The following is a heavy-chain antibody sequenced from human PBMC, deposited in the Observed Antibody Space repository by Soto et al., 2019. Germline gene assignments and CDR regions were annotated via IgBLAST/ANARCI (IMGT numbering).Heavy chain of an antibody. V-gene: IGHV4-39*01. D-gene: IGHD5-18*01. CDR1: GRSISEINSY. Sequence: SETLSLTCSVSGRSISEINSYWGWIRQTPGEGLEWIGTIHHTGSTYYNPSLKSRVIISLDTSKNQFSLKLSSVTAADTALYYCERNEGGSGYGYSCLDPWGQGTRVTVSS. CDR2: IHHTGST. J-gene: IGHJ5*02. CDR3: ERNEGGSGYGYSCLDP.